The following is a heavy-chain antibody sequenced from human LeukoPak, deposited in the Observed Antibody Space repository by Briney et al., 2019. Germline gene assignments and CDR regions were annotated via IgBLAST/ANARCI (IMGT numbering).Heavy chain of an antibody. CDR2: INHSGST. CDR3: ARRGTEATSPYFDY. J-gene: IGHJ4*02. D-gene: IGHD5-12*01. V-gene: IGHV4-34*01. CDR1: GGSFSGDY. Sequence: PSETLSLTCAVYGGSFSGDYWSWIRQPPGKGLEWIGEINHSGSTNYNPSLKSLVTISVDTSKNQFSLKLSSVTAADTAVYYCARRGTEATSPYFDYWGQGTLVTVSS.